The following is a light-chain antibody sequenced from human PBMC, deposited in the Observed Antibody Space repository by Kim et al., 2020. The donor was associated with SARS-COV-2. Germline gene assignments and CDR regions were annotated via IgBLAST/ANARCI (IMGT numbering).Light chain of an antibody. CDR3: QQYDSSPWT. CDR1: QSVSSSY. J-gene: IGKJ1*01. CDR2: GAS. V-gene: IGKV3-20*01. Sequence: EIVLTQSPGTLSLSPGERATLSCRASQSVSSSYLTWYQQKPGQTPRLLIHGASSRATGIPDRFSGSGSGTDFTLTISRLEPEDFAVYYCQQYDSSPWTFGQGTKVDIK.